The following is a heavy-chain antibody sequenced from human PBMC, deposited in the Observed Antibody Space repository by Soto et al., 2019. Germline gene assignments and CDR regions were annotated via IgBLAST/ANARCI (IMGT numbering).Heavy chain of an antibody. CDR3: AMSTTWYWAYFDF. V-gene: IGHV1-46*01. CDR2: INPRDGST. Sequence: QVQLVQSGAEVQMPGASVKVSCKASGYTFTTSYMHWVRQAPGQGLEWVGIINPRDGSTSYAQNFRGRVTMTGDTSTSTVYMELSRLRSEDTAVYYCAMSTTWYWAYFDFWGQGTLVTVSS. CDR1: GYTFTTSY. D-gene: IGHD6-13*01. J-gene: IGHJ4*02.